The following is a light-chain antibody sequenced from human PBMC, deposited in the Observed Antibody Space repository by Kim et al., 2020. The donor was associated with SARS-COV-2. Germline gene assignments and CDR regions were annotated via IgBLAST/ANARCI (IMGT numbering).Light chain of an antibody. CDR1: NIGRKS. V-gene: IGLV3-21*04. CDR2: YDS. J-gene: IGLJ3*02. CDR3: QVWDSSSDPWV. Sequence: APGKTARITCGGNNIGRKSVHGYQQKPGQAPVLVIYYDSDRPSGIPERFSGCNSGNTATLTISRVEAGDEADYYCQVWDSSSDPWVCGGGTKRTVL.